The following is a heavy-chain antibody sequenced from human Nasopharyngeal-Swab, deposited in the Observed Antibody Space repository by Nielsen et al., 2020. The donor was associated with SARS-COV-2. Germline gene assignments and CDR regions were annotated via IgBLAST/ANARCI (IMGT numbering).Heavy chain of an antibody. CDR1: GYTFTSYG. Sequence: ASAKVSCKASGYTFTSYGFSWVRLAPGQGLEWMGWINANNGNTNYVQKLQGRVTMTTDTSTSTAYLELRSLRSDDTAVYYCARGSRASGLLDYWGQGTLVTVSS. CDR2: INANNGNT. J-gene: IGHJ4*02. D-gene: IGHD3-10*01. CDR3: ARGSRASGLLDY. V-gene: IGHV1-18*04.